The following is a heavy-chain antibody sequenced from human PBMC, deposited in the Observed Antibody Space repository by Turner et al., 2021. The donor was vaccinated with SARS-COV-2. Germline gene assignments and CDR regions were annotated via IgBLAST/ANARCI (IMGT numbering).Heavy chain of an antibody. Sequence: QVQLVQSGAEVKKPGASVKVSCKASGYTFTSYDINWVRQATGQGLEWMGCMNPDSGNTAYAQKFQGRVTITRNTSISTAYMELSSLRSEDTAVYYCARGGYCSSTSCSPYWYFDLWGRGTLVTVSS. J-gene: IGHJ2*01. CDR1: GYTFTSYD. CDR2: MNPDSGNT. D-gene: IGHD2-2*01. CDR3: ARGGYCSSTSCSPYWYFDL. V-gene: IGHV1-8*03.